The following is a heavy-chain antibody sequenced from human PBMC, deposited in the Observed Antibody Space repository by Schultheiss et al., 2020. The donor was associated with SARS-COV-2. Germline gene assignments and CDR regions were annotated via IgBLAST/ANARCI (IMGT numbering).Heavy chain of an antibody. CDR3: AKGTGYSSSHPREY. CDR2: ISGSGGST. D-gene: IGHD6-6*01. Sequence: GGSLRLSCAASGFTFSSYAMSWVRQAPGKGLEWVSAISGSGGSTYYADSVKGRFTISRDNSKNTLYLQMNSLRAEDTAVYYCAKGTGYSSSHPREYWGQGTLVTVSS. CDR1: GFTFSSYA. J-gene: IGHJ4*02. V-gene: IGHV3-23*01.